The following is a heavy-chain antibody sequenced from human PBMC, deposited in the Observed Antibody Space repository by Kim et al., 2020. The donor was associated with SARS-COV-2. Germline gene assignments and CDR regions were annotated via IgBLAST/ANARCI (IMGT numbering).Heavy chain of an antibody. CDR1: GFTFSDYY. J-gene: IGHJ6*02. D-gene: IGHD2-2*01. CDR3: ARDGEYCISTSCWYYYYYGMAV. Sequence: GGSLRLSCAASGFTFSDYYMSWIRQAPGKGLEWVSYISSSGSTIYYADSVKGRFTISRDNAKNSLYLQMNSLRAEDTAVYYCARDGEYCISTSCWYYYYYGMAVWGQGPTDTVSS. CDR2: ISSSGSTI. V-gene: IGHV3-11*04.